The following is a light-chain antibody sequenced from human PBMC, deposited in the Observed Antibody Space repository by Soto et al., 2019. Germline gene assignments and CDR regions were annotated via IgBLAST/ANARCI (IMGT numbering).Light chain of an antibody. V-gene: IGLV2-14*01. CDR2: DVS. J-gene: IGLJ1*01. CDR3: SSYTSSSTLV. Sequence: QSVLTQPACVSGSPGQSITISCTGTSSDVGGHNSVAWYQHNPGKAPRLMIYDVSNRPSGVSSRFSGSKSGNTASLSISGLQAEDEADYYCSSYTSSSTLVFGTGTKVTVL. CDR1: SSDVGGHNS.